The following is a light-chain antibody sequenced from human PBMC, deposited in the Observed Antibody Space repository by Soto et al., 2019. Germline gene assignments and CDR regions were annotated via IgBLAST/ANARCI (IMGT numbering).Light chain of an antibody. Sequence: EVVMTQSPATLSLSSGERATLSCRASECVRGNIAWYQQTVGQPPRLLFYGTSTRATGIPARFNDSGSGTEFTLTICSLQSEDFAIYYCLHYSIWPPRCTFGQGTKLQIK. CDR3: LHYSIWPPRCT. V-gene: IGKV3-15*01. CDR2: GTS. J-gene: IGKJ2*02. CDR1: ECVRGN.